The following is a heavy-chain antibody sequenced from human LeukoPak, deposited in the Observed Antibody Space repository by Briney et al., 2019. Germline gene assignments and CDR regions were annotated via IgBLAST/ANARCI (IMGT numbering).Heavy chain of an antibody. CDR1: GFTFSDYY. CDR3: ARDRPSGYYYSYGMDV. CDR2: ISNRGDTI. J-gene: IGHJ6*02. V-gene: IGHV3-11*01. Sequence: GGSLRLSCAVSGFTFSDYYMSWLRQAPGKGLEWLSYISNRGDTIYYADSVRGRFTISRDNAKNSLYLQMNSLRAEDTAVYYCARDRPSGYYYSYGMDVWGQGTTVTVSS.